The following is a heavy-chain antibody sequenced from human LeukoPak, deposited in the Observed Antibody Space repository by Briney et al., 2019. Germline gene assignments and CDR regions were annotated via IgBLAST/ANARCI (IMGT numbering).Heavy chain of an antibody. V-gene: IGHV3-21*01. CDR3: ARDGARVRFLEWLYGVDV. Sequence: PGGSLRLSCAASGLTFSSYSMNWVRQAPGKGLEWVSSISSSSSYIYYADSVKGRFTISRDNAKNSLYLQMNSLRAEDTAVYYCARDGARVRFLEWLYGVDVWGKGTTVTVSS. CDR2: ISSSSSYI. J-gene: IGHJ6*04. CDR1: GLTFSSYS. D-gene: IGHD3-3*01.